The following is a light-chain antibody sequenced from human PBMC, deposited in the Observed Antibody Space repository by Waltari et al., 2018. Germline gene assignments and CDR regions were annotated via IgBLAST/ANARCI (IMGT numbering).Light chain of an antibody. J-gene: IGLJ2*01. CDR2: GVT. Sequence: QSALTQPPSASGSPGQSVTISCPGASRHRHFHSVFWSQHHPGKAPKIIIYGVTKRPSGVPDRFSGSKSGNTASLTVSGLQVEDEAHYYCSLSGGINNVVVFGGGTKLTVL. CDR3: SLSGGINNVVV. V-gene: IGLV2-8*01. CDR1: SRHRHFHS.